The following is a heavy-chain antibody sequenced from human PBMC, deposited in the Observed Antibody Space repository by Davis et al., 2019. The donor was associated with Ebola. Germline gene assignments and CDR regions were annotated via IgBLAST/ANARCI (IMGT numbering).Heavy chain of an antibody. Sequence: AASVKVSCKASGYTFSNYVLNWVRQAPGQGLEWMGWINTKTGNPTYAQGFTGRFVFSLDTSVSTAYLQISSLKAEDTAVYYCARGGAAAGWGQGTLVTVSS. CDR1: GYTFSNYV. D-gene: IGHD6-13*01. J-gene: IGHJ4*02. V-gene: IGHV7-4-1*02. CDR2: INTKTGNP. CDR3: ARGGAAAG.